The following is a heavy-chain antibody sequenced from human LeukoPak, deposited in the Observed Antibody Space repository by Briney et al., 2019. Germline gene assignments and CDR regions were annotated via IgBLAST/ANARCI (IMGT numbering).Heavy chain of an antibody. J-gene: IGHJ4*02. D-gene: IGHD6-19*01. Sequence: GGSLRLSCTASGLSLNSYAISWVRQAPGKGLEWVSAISDSGVNTHYADSVQGRFSISRDNSKNTLYLQMNSLRAEDTAVYYCAKVGYNSGWYTGDHDYWGQGTLVTVSS. V-gene: IGHV3-23*01. CDR1: GLSLNSYA. CDR2: ISDSGVNT. CDR3: AKVGYNSGWYTGDHDY.